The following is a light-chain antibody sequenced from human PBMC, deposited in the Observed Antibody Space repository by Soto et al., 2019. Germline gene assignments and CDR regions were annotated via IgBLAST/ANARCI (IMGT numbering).Light chain of an antibody. CDR3: SSYAGSNIVV. J-gene: IGLJ2*01. V-gene: IGLV2-8*01. CDR2: AVS. Sequence: QSALTQPPSASGSPGQSVTISCTGSSSDVGGYNYVSWYQQHPGKAPKLMIYAVSKRPSGVPDRFSGSKSGNTASLTVSGLQAEDEADYYCSSYAGSNIVVFGGGTKLTVL. CDR1: SSDVGGYNY.